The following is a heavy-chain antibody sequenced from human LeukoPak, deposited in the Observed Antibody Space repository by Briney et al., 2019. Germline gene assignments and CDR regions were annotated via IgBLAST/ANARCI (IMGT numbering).Heavy chain of an antibody. Sequence: GGSLRLSCAASGFTFSRYSVSWVRQAPGKGLEWVSTISSNGNSYYADSVKGRFTISRDNSKNTLYLQMNNLRAEDTAVYFCARHIPTTRTGFDFWGQGTLVTVSS. CDR1: GFTFSRYS. CDR3: ARHIPTTRTGFDF. J-gene: IGHJ4*02. CDR2: ISSNGNS. D-gene: IGHD1/OR15-1a*01. V-gene: IGHV3-23*01.